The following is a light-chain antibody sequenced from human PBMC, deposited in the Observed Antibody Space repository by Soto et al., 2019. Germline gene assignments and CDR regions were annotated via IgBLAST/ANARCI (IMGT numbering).Light chain of an antibody. CDR3: LLYDGGAQPYV. CDR1: TGAVTSGYY. V-gene: IGLV7-43*01. J-gene: IGLJ1*01. CDR2: NTR. Sequence: QAVVTQEPSLTVSPGGTVTLTCAPSTGAVTSGYYPSWFQQKPGQAPRALIYNTRNKYSWTPARFSGSLLGGKAALTLSGVQPEDEAEYYCLLYDGGAQPYVFGTGTKLTVL.